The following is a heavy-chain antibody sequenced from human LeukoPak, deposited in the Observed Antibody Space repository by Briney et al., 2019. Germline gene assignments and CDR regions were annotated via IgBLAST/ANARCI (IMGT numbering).Heavy chain of an antibody. Sequence: GGSLRLSRAASGFTFSTFALTWVRQAPGKGLEWVSAISGSGANTYYADSVKGRFTISRDNSKNTVYLQMNSLRAEDTAVYYCAKDRGYWGQGTPVTVSS. CDR3: AKDRGY. V-gene: IGHV3-23*01. CDR1: GFTFSTFA. CDR2: ISGSGANT. J-gene: IGHJ4*02.